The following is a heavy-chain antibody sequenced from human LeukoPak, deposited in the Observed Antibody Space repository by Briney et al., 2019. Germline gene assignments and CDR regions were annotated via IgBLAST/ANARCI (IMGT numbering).Heavy chain of an antibody. D-gene: IGHD2-15*01. CDR2: IKQDGSEK. V-gene: IGHV3-7*01. Sequence: PGGSLRLSCAASGFTLSSYWMSWVRQAPGKGLEWVANIKQDGSEKYYVDSVKGRFTISRDNAKNSLYLQMNSLRAEDTAVYYCARVGLRVVAATSIAHDYYYYMDVWGKGTTVTVSS. CDR3: ARVGLRVVAATSIAHDYYYYMDV. CDR1: GFTLSSYW. J-gene: IGHJ6*03.